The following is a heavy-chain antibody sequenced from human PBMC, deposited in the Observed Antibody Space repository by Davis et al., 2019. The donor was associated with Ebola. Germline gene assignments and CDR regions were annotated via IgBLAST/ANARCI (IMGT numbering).Heavy chain of an antibody. CDR2: ISDDGTHK. V-gene: IGHV3-30*14. Sequence: GESLKISCAASGYTFSGYAIHWLRQAPGKGLEWVAVISDDGTHKDYTASVKGRFSISRDSSKNTAFLQMNSLRIEDTAVYYCVTENWYRFESWGQGTLVTVSS. D-gene: IGHD1/OR15-1a*01. CDR1: GYTFSGYA. J-gene: IGHJ4*02. CDR3: VTENWYRFES.